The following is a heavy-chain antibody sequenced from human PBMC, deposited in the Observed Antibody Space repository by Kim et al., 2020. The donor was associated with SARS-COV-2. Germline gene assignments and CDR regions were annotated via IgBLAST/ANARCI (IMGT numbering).Heavy chain of an antibody. J-gene: IGHJ4*02. CDR1: GYTFTCYA. D-gene: IGHD3-10*01. CDR3: ARDPFFVEWFGGLFDY. Sequence: ASVKVSCKASGYTFTCYAMHWVRQAPGQRLEWMGWINACNGNTKYSQKFQGRVTITRDTSASTAYMELSSLRSEDTAVYYCARDPFFVEWFGGLFDYWGQGTLVTVSS. CDR2: INACNGNT. V-gene: IGHV1-3*01.